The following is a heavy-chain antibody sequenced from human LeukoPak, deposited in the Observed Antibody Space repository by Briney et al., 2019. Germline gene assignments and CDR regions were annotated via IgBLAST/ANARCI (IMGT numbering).Heavy chain of an antibody. Sequence: GGSLRLSCAASGFTFSSYAMHWVRQAPGKGLEYVSAISSNGGSTYYANSMKGRFTISRDNSKNTLYLQMGSLRAEDMAVYYCARDSSGSSWYGYFQHWGQGTLVTVSS. V-gene: IGHV3-64*01. CDR1: GFTFSSYA. J-gene: IGHJ1*01. CDR2: ISSNGGST. CDR3: ARDSSGSSWYGYFQH. D-gene: IGHD6-13*01.